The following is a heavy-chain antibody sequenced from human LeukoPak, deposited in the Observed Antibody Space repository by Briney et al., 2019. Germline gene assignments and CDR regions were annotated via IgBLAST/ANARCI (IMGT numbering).Heavy chain of an antibody. V-gene: IGHV3-53*01. D-gene: IGHD3-16*01. CDR2: IYSGGHT. CDR3: ARAGKSWVDYGATWDF. J-gene: IGHJ4*02. CDR1: GFTFSDYY. Sequence: PGGSLRLSCAASGFTFSDYYMSWVRQAPGKGLEWVSFIYSGGHTYYADSVKGRFTISRDNSKNTLYLQMNSLRAEDTAVYYCARAGKSWVDYGATWDFWGQGTLVTVSS.